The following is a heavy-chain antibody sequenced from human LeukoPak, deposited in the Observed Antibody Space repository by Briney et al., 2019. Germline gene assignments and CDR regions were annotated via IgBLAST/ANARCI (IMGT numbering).Heavy chain of an antibody. J-gene: IGHJ4*02. CDR2: IYYRGSS. CDR3: ASAFGVDTAMAYFDY. Sequence: SETLSLTCTVSGGSISSSSYYWGWIRQPPGKGLEWIGSIYYRGSSYYSPSLKSRVTISGDASKNQFSLKLSSVTAADTAVYYCASAFGVDTAMAYFDYWGQGTLVTVSS. V-gene: IGHV4-39*07. CDR1: GGSISSSSYY. D-gene: IGHD5-18*01.